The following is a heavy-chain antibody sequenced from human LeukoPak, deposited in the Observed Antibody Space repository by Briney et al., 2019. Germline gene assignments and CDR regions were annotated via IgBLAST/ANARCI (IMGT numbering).Heavy chain of an antibody. Sequence: GGSLRLSCAASGFTFSSYAMHWVRQAPGKGLEWVAVISYDGSNKYYADSVKGRFTISRDNSKNTLYLQMNSLRAEDTAVYYCAKDPSYLSGWFNPWGQGTLVTVSS. CDR2: ISYDGSNK. J-gene: IGHJ5*02. CDR3: AKDPSYLSGWFNP. V-gene: IGHV3-30*04. D-gene: IGHD2/OR15-2a*01. CDR1: GFTFSSYA.